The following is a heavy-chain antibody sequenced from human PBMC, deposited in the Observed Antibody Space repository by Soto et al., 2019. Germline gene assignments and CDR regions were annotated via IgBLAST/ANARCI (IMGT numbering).Heavy chain of an antibody. CDR1: GGSISSDA. V-gene: IGHV4-59*01. D-gene: IGHD3-16*01. CDR3: ARVNIMIDYYFDY. J-gene: IGHJ4*02. CDR2: ISFSGTT. Sequence: KTSETLSLTCTVSGGSISSDAWSWIRQRPGKGLEWIGYISFSGTTNYNPSLKGRVTISVDTSENQLSLKLSSVTAADTAVYYCARVNIMIDYYFDYWGQGTLVTVSS.